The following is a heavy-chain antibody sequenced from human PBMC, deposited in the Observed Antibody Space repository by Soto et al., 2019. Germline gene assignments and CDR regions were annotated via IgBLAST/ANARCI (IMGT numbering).Heavy chain of an antibody. CDR2: IYHSGST. CDR3: ARASDSYGVFDY. CDR1: GGSFSGYY. D-gene: IGHD5-18*01. V-gene: IGHV4-34*01. J-gene: IGHJ4*02. Sequence: SETLSLTCAAYGGSFSGYYWSWIRQPPGKGLEWIGEIYHSGSTNYNPSLKSRVTISVDKSKNQFSLKLSSVTAADTAVYYCARASDSYGVFDYWGQGTLVTVSS.